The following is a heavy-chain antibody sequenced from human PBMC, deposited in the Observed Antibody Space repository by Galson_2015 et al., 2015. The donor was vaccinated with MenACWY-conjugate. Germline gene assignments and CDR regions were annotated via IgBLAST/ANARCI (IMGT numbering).Heavy chain of an antibody. CDR3: FAINSGTDF. D-gene: IGHD1-26*01. CDR1: GFTFSRYA. Sequence: SLRLSCAASGFTFSRYAMHWVRQAPGKGLEWVAVIWYNGSKTYYADSVKGRFPISRDNSKNTAYPQMNILRAEDTAMYHCFAINSGTDFWGQGTLVTVSS. V-gene: IGHV3-33*01. J-gene: IGHJ4*02. CDR2: IWYNGSKT.